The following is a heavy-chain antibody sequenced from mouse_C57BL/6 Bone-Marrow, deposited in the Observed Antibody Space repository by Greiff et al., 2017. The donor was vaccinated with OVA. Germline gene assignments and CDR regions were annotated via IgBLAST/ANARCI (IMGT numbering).Heavy chain of an antibody. V-gene: IGHV5-4*01. CDR3: ARPADYYGSSSNGY. J-gene: IGHJ4*01. CDR2: ISDGGSYT. D-gene: IGHD1-1*01. CDR1: GFTFSSYA. Sequence: VQLKESGGGLVKPGGSLKLSCAASGFTFSSYAMSWVRQTPEKRLEWVATISDGGSYTYYPDNVKGRFTISRDNAKNNLYRQMSQLKSEDTAMYYCARPADYYGSSSNGYWGQGTSVTVSS.